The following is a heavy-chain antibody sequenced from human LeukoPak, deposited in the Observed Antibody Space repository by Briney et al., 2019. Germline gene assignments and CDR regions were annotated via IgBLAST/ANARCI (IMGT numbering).Heavy chain of an antibody. CDR2: IYYSGST. J-gene: IGHJ4*02. D-gene: IGHD6-19*01. CDR1: GGSISSSSHC. Sequence: SETLSLTCTVSGGSISSSSHCWGWIRQPPGKGLEWIGSIYYSGSTYYNPSLKSRVTISVDTSKNQFSLKLSSVTAADTAVYYCAREWDVAGPDYWGQGTLVTVSS. V-gene: IGHV4-39*07. CDR3: AREWDVAGPDY.